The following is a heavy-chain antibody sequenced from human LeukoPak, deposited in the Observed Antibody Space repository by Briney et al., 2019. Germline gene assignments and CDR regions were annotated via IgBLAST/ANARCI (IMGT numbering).Heavy chain of an antibody. J-gene: IGHJ4*02. CDR3: STSPGDESDF. CDR1: GFTFINAW. Sequence: GGSLRLSCAASGFTFINAWMTWVRQAPGKGLEWVGRIKSKTDGGTKDYAATVKGRFSISRDDSKNTLYLQMNSLKTEDTAVYYCSTSPGDESDFWGQGTLVTVSS. D-gene: IGHD2-21*01. V-gene: IGHV3-15*01. CDR2: IKSKTDGGTK.